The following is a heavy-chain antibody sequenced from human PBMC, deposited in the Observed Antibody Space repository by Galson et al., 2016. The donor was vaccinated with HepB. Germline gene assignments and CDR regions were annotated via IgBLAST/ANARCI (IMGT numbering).Heavy chain of an antibody. D-gene: IGHD3-10*01. CDR3: ARQGGSGRAAFGL. CDR1: AYSFTSYW. J-gene: IGHJ3*01. Sequence: QSGAEVKKPGESLRISCKGSAYSFTSYWITWVRQMPGKGLEWMGRIYPTDSYATYSPSFHGHVTVSADKSISTAFRQWSSLKASDTAMYYCARQGGSGRAAFGLWGQGTMVTVSS. CDR2: IYPTDSYA. V-gene: IGHV5-10-1*01.